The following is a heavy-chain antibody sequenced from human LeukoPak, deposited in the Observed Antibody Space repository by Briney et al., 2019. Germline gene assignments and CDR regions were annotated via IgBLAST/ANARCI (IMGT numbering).Heavy chain of an antibody. D-gene: IGHD3-22*01. Sequence: ASVKVSCKASGYTFTGYYMHWVRQAPGQGLEWMGWINPNSGGTNYAQEFQGRVTMTRDTSISTAYMELSRLRSDDTAVYYCARVRYYDSIDYWGQGTLVTVSS. CDR1: GYTFTGYY. CDR2: INPNSGGT. J-gene: IGHJ4*02. V-gene: IGHV1-2*02. CDR3: ARVRYYDSIDY.